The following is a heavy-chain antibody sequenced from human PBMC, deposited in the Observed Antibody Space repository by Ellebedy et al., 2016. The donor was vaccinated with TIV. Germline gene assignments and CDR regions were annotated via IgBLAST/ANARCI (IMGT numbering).Heavy chain of an antibody. J-gene: IGHJ6*02. CDR1: GFTFRRYD. V-gene: IGHV3-13*01. Sequence: GGSLRLSXAASGFTFRRYDMHWVRQSTRKGLEWVASIDNAGDTYYPGSVKGRFTISRENAKNSLYLQMNSLRVEDTAVYYCTRFEIISGGGYGMDVWGQGTTVTVSS. CDR2: IDNAGDT. CDR3: TRFEIISGGGYGMDV. D-gene: IGHD3-16*01.